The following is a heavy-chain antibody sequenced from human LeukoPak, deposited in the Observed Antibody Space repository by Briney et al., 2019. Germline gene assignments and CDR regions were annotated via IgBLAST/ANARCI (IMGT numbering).Heavy chain of an antibody. D-gene: IGHD4-17*01. CDR1: GFAFSSYA. Sequence: GGSLRLSCAASGFAFSSYAMGWVRQAPGKGLEWVSSISGSGGYTFYADSVKGRFTISRDNSKNTLYLQTNSLRAEDTDVYHCAKDLHDYGDYVGWFDPWGQGTLVTVSS. CDR2: ISGSGGYT. J-gene: IGHJ5*02. V-gene: IGHV3-23*01. CDR3: AKDLHDYGDYVGWFDP.